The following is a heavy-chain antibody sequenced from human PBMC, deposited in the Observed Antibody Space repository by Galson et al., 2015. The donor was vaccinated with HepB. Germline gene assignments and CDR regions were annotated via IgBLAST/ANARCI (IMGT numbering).Heavy chain of an antibody. Sequence: VKVSCKASGGTLSSYGITWVRQAPGQGLEWMGGIIPIFGTTNYAQKFQGRVTITADESTSTAYMELSSLRSEDTAVYYCARISMYPAYYFDYWGQGTLVTVSS. CDR3: ARISMYPAYYFDY. J-gene: IGHJ4*02. V-gene: IGHV1-69*01. CDR1: GGTLSSYG. D-gene: IGHD2-8*01. CDR2: IIPIFGTT.